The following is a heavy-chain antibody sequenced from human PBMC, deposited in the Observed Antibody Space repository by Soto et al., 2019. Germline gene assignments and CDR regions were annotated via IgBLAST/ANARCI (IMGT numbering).Heavy chain of an antibody. V-gene: IGHV3-73*01. CDR3: SSHGYCSTTSCHRVDY. J-gene: IGHJ4*02. CDR1: GFTFSGSA. CDR2: IRSRANNYAT. Sequence: PGGSLRLSCVASGFTFSGSAMHWVRQASGKGLEWVGRIRSRANNYATTYAASVKGRFTISRDDSKNTAYLQMNSLKSEDTAVYYCSSHGYCSTTSCHRVDYWGQGTLVTVSS. D-gene: IGHD2-2*03.